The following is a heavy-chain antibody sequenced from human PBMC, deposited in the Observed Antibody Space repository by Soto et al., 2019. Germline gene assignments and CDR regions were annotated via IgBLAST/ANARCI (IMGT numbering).Heavy chain of an antibody. J-gene: IGHJ6*02. CDR1: RFAFSNYG. D-gene: IGHD2-21*02. V-gene: IGHV3-30*18. Sequence: PGGNLRLSCAASRFAFSNYGMHWVRQTPGKGLEWLAVISYDGKKTFFADSVKGRFTISRDNSKNTLNLQMNSLRAEDTAVYYCAKDKLDCIVGDCPLYYYYGIDVWGHVT. CDR3: AKDKLDCIVGDCPLYYYYGIDV. CDR2: ISYDGKKT.